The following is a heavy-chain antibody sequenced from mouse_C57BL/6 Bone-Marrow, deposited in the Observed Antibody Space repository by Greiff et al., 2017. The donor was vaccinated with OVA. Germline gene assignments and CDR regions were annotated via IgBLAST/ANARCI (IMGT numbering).Heavy chain of an antibody. J-gene: IGHJ4*01. CDR2: INDGGSDT. CDR3: ARNYAMDY. CDR1: GFTFSSYA. V-gene: IGHV5-4*03. Sequence: EVKVVESGGGLVKPGGSLKLSCAASGFTFSSYAMSWVRQTPEKRLEWVATINDGGSDTFYPDNVKGRCTISRDNATYNLYLQLSHLRSEDTAMYYCARNYAMDYWGQGTSVTVSS.